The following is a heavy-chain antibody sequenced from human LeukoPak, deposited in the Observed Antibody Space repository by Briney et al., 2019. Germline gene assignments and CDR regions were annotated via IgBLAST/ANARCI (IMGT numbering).Heavy chain of an antibody. Sequence: PGGSLRLSCAASGFTFTTYAMSWVRQAPGKGLEWVSAISGSGGSTYYADSVKGPFPISSDNSKNTVYLQMNSLRAEDTAVYYCATGKNKYGGNYAEHFQYWGQGTLVTVSS. CDR1: GFTFTTYA. CDR3: ATGKNKYGGNYAEHFQY. V-gene: IGHV3-23*01. CDR2: ISGSGGST. D-gene: IGHD4/OR15-4a*01. J-gene: IGHJ1*01.